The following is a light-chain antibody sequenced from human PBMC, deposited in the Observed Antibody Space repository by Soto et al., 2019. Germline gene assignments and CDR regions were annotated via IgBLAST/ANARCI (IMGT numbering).Light chain of an antibody. V-gene: IGKV1-5*01. CDR1: QSISSW. J-gene: IGKJ5*01. Sequence: DIQMSQSPSTLSSPVGARVTIPCRASQSISSWLAWYQQKPGKAPKLLIYDASSLESGVPSRFSGSGSGTEFTLTISSLQPDDFATYYCQQYNSYPITFCQGTRLEN. CDR2: DAS. CDR3: QQYNSYPIT.